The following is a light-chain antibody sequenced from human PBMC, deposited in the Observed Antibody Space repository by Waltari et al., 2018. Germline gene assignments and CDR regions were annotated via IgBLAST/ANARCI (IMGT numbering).Light chain of an antibody. J-gene: IGLJ3*02. Sequence: QSVLTQPPSVSAAPGQKVTISCSGYSSNIGNNYVSWYQQLPGTAPKLLIDANVERPSGIPARFSGSKSGTSATLDITGLQTGDEADYFCGTWDSGLRAVVFGGGTKLTVL. V-gene: IGLV1-51*01. CDR3: GTWDSGLRAVV. CDR1: SSNIGNNY. CDR2: ANV.